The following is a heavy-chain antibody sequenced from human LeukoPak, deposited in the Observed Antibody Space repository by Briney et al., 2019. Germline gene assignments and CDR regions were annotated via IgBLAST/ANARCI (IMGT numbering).Heavy chain of an antibody. J-gene: IGHJ4*02. Sequence: SETLSLTCTVSGGSISSYYWSWIRQPPGKGLEWIGYVYYSGSTNYNPSLKSRVTISVDTSKNQFSLKLSSVTAADTAVYYCARGLTYYDFLTGYYTFSYFDYWGQGTLVAVSS. CDR3: ARGLTYYDFLTGYYTFSYFDY. D-gene: IGHD3-9*01. V-gene: IGHV4-59*01. CDR1: GGSISSYY. CDR2: VYYSGST.